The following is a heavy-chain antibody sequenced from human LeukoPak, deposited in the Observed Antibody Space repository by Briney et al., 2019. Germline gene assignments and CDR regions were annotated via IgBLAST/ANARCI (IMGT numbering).Heavy chain of an antibody. CDR3: ARDPNYGDYLNWFDP. D-gene: IGHD4-17*01. V-gene: IGHV1-18*01. CDR2: ISAYNGNT. CDR1: GCTFTSYG. Sequence: ASVKVSCKASGCTFTSYGISWVRQAPGQGLEWMGWISAYNGNTNYAQKLQGRVTMTTDTSTSTAYMELRSLRSDDTAVYYCARDPNYGDYLNWFDPWGQETLVTVSS. J-gene: IGHJ5*02.